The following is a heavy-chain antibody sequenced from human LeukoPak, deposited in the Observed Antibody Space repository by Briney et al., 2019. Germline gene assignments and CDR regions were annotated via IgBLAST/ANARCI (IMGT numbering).Heavy chain of an antibody. CDR1: AFHFNTYT. V-gene: IGHV3-21*01. D-gene: IGHD4-17*01. J-gene: IGHJ4*02. Sequence: GGSLRLSCAVSAFHFNTYTMDWVRQAPGRGLEWVSSISPGGDYKYYADSLRGRFTISRDNAKNSLYLQMTSLTTEDTAVYYCARDRGGDSFDFWGQGTLVTVSS. CDR2: ISPGGDYK. CDR3: ARDRGGDSFDF.